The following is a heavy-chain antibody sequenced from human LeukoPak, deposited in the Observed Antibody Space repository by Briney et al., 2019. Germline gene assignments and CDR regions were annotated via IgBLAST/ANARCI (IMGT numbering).Heavy chain of an antibody. CDR3: AKAAAVAH. V-gene: IGHV3-33*06. CDR2: IAYDGSRA. CDR1: GFTFGGYG. D-gene: IGHD6-19*01. J-gene: IGHJ4*02. Sequence: GGSLRLSCAGSGFTFGGYGMHWFRQTPGKGLEWVAVIAYDGSRAFYADSVKGRFTISRDNSKNTLYLQMNSLRAEDTAVYYCAKAAAVAHWGQGTLVTVSS.